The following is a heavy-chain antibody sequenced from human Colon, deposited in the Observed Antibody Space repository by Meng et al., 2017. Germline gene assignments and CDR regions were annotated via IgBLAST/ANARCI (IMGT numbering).Heavy chain of an antibody. CDR2: IYYSGST. Sequence: QVQLQESGPGLVKPSQTLSLTCTVSCASINHADYYWSWIRQPPGKGLEWIGYIYYSGSTYYNPSLNSRVTISVDTSKNQFSLKLSSVTAADTAVYYCARVGACSGGSCYFRLFDYWGQGTLVTVSS. CDR1: CASINHADYY. D-gene: IGHD2-15*01. J-gene: IGHJ4*02. V-gene: IGHV4-30-4*01. CDR3: ARVGACSGGSCYFRLFDY.